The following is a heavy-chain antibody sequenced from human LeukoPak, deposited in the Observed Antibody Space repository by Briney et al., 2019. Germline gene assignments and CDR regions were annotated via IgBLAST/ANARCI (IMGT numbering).Heavy chain of an antibody. Sequence: GGSLRLSCAASGFTFSDYYMSWIRQAPGKGLEWVAYITGSGDIRSYLDSVKGRFTISRDNAKKSLYLQMNSLRAEDTAVYYCARDRRAYCSGGSCYVDYWGQGTLVTVSS. D-gene: IGHD2-15*01. CDR2: ITGSGDIR. CDR1: GFTFSDYY. J-gene: IGHJ4*02. V-gene: IGHV3-11*04. CDR3: ARDRRAYCSGGSCYVDY.